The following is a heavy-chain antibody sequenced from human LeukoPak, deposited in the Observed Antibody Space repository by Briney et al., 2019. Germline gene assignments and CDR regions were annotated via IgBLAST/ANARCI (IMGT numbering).Heavy chain of an antibody. CDR1: GFTFDDYG. D-gene: IGHD5-18*01. V-gene: IGHV3-48*01. Sequence: GGSLRLSCAASGFTFDDYGMSWVRQAPGKGLEWVSYISSSSSTIYYADSVKGRFTISRDNAKNSLYLQMNSLRAEDTAVYYCARDTRGYSYGYAYFDYWGQGTLVTVSS. J-gene: IGHJ4*02. CDR3: ARDTRGYSYGYAYFDY. CDR2: ISSSSSTI.